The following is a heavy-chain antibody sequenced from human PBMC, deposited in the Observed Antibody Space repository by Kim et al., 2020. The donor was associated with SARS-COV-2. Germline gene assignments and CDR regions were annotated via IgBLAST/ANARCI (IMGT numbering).Heavy chain of an antibody. V-gene: IGHV3-23*01. J-gene: IGHJ1*01. CDR3: ARDRTVAGRNAEYFQY. Sequence: GGSLRLSCSASGFTFGSYAMSWVRQAPGKGLEWLANVRGGGTNTYYADSVKGRFTISRDTSNNTLYLQMNSLRADDTAFYYCARDRTVAGRNAEYFQYWGQGTLVIVS. CDR2: VRGGGTNT. D-gene: IGHD6-19*01. CDR1: GFTFGSYA.